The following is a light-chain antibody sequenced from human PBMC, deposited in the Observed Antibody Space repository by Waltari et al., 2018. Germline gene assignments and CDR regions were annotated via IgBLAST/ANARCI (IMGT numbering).Light chain of an antibody. CDR2: GAS. CDR3: QHYVRLPAT. V-gene: IGKV3-20*01. CDR1: QSVSRS. Sequence: IVLTQSPGTLSLSPGERATISCRASQSVSRSLAWDQQKPGQAPTLLIYGASTRATGIPDRFTGSGSGTDFSLTISSLEPEDFAIYFCQHYVRLPATFGQGTKVEIK. J-gene: IGKJ1*01.